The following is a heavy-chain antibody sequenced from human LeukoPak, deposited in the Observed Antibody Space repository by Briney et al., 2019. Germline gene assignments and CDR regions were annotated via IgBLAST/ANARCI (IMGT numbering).Heavy chain of an antibody. J-gene: IGHJ5*02. Sequence: SQTLSLTCTVSGGSISSRGYYWSWIRQPPGKGLEWIGYIYHSGSTYYNPSLKSRVTISVDRSKNQFSLKLSSVTAADTAVYYCARGLGYCSSTSCPNWFDPWGQGTLVTVSS. V-gene: IGHV4-30-2*01. CDR2: IYHSGST. CDR3: ARGLGYCSSTSCPNWFDP. CDR1: GGSISSRGYY. D-gene: IGHD2-2*01.